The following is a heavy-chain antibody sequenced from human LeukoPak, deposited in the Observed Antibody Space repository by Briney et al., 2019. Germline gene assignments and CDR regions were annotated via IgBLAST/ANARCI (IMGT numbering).Heavy chain of an antibody. D-gene: IGHD3-22*01. Sequence: SVKVSCKASGGTFSSYAISWVRQAPGQGLEWMGRIIPIFGIANYAQKFQGRVTITADKSTSTAYMELGSLRSEDTAVYYCAGAYYYDSSEGSNWFDPWGQGTLVTVSS. CDR2: IIPIFGIA. CDR1: GGTFSSYA. J-gene: IGHJ5*02. CDR3: AGAYYYDSSEGSNWFDP. V-gene: IGHV1-69*04.